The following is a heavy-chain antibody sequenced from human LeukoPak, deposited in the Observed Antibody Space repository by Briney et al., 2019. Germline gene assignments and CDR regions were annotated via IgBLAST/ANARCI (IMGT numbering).Heavy chain of an antibody. CDR3: ARHMVAAAVPYYFDY. V-gene: IGHV1-46*01. J-gene: IGHJ4*02. CDR1: GYTFSSYY. Sequence: ASVKVSCKASGYTFSSYYMHWVRQAPGQGLEWMGIINPSGGSTNYAQKFRGRVTMTRDKSISTAYLQWSSLKASDTAMYYCARHMVAAAVPYYFDYWGQGTLVTVSS. CDR2: INPSGGST. D-gene: IGHD6-13*01.